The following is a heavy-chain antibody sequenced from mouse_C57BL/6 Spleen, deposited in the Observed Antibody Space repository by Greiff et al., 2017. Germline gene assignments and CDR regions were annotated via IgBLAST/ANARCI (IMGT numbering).Heavy chain of an antibody. D-gene: IGHD3-2*02. CDR2: IDPSDSET. J-gene: IGHJ4*01. Sequence: QVQLQQPGAELVRPGSSVKLSCKASGYTFTSYWMHWVKQRPIKGLEWIGNIDPSDSETHYNQKFKDKATLTVDKSSSTAYMQLSSLTSEDSAVYYCARRGSSGYAMDYWGQGTSVTVSS. V-gene: IGHV1-52*01. CDR3: ARRGSSGYAMDY. CDR1: GYTFTSYW.